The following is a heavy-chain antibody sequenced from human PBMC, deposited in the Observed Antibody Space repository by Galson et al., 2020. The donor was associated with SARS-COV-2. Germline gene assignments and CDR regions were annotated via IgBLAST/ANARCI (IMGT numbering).Heavy chain of an antibody. CDR1: GGSISSSSYY. V-gene: IGHV4-39*01. CDR2: IYYSGST. CDR3: ARPTTYYYGSGGNWFDP. J-gene: IGHJ5*02. Sequence: SETLSLTCTVSGGSISSSSYYWGWIRQPPGKGLEWIGSIYYSGSTYYNPSLKSRVTISVDTSKNQFSLKLSSVTAADTAVYYCARPTTYYYGSGGNWFDPWGQGTLVTVSS. D-gene: IGHD3-10*01.